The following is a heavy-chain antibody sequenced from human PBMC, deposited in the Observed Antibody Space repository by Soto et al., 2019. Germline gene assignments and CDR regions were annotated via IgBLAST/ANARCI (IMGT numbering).Heavy chain of an antibody. CDR3: ARETTVTTLSY. D-gene: IGHD4-17*01. Sequence: QVQLQQWGAGLLKPSETLSLTCAVYGGSFSGYYWSWIRQPPGKGLEWIGEINHSGSTNYNPSLKSRVTRSVDTSKNQFSLKLSSVTAADTAVYYCARETTVTTLSYWGQGTLVTVSS. CDR2: INHSGST. V-gene: IGHV4-34*01. CDR1: GGSFSGYY. J-gene: IGHJ4*02.